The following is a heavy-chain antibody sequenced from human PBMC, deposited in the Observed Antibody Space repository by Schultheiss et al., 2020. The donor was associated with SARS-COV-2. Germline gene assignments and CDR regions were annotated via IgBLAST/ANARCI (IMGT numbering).Heavy chain of an antibody. D-gene: IGHD2-15*01. Sequence: SETLSLTCAVYGGSFSGYYWSWIRQPPGKGLEWIGEINHSGSTNYNPSLKSRVTMSVDTSKNQFSLKLSSVTAADTAVYYCARGGPLSIVELRQPYYAFDIWGQGTMVTVSS. J-gene: IGHJ3*02. V-gene: IGHV4-34*01. CDR2: INHSGST. CDR3: ARGGPLSIVELRQPYYAFDI. CDR1: GGSFSGYY.